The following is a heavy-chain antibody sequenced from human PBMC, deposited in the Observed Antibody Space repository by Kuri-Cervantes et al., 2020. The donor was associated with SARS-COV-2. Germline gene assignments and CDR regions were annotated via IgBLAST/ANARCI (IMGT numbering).Heavy chain of an antibody. CDR1: GFTFSSYW. V-gene: IGHV3-74*01. J-gene: IGHJ6*02. Sequence: GESLKISCAASGFTFSSYWMHLVRQAPGKGLVWVSRINSDGSSTSYADSVKGRFTISRDNAKNTLYLQMNSLRAEDTAVYYCARVPSITMVRGANSYGMDVWGQGTTVTVSS. CDR3: ARVPSITMVRGANSYGMDV. CDR2: INSDGSST. D-gene: IGHD3-10*01.